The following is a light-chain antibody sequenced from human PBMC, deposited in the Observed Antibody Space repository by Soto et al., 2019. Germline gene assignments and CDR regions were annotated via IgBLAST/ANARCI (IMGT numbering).Light chain of an antibody. Sequence: QSVLTQPPSVSGAPGQRVTISCTGSSSNIGAGYDVHWYHQLPGTAPKLLIYGNSNRPSGVPDRFSGSKSSTSASLAITGLQAEDEADYCCQSYDSRLSGYVVFGGGTKLTVL. V-gene: IGLV1-40*01. CDR3: QSYDSRLSGYVV. CDR1: SSNIGAGYD. J-gene: IGLJ2*01. CDR2: GNS.